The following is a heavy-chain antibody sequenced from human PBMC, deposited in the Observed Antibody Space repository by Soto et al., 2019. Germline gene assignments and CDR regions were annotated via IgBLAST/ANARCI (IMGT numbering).Heavy chain of an antibody. V-gene: IGHV4-59*08. Sequence: PSETLSLTCTVSGGSISSYYWSWIRQPPGKGLEWIGYIYYSGSTNYNPSLKSRVTISVDTSKNQFSLKLSSVTAADTAVYYCARHSIRFLEGDMDVWGKGTTVTVSS. CDR3: ARHSIRFLEGDMDV. D-gene: IGHD3-3*01. CDR1: GGSISSYY. J-gene: IGHJ6*03. CDR2: IYYSGST.